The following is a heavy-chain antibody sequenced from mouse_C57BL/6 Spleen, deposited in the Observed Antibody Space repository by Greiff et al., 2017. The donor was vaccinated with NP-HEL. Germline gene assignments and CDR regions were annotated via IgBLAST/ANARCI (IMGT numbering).Heavy chain of an antibody. V-gene: IGHV1-55*01. CDR1: GYTFTSYW. CDR2: IYPGSGST. CDR3: ARGGAYYSNYEAMDY. Sequence: QVQLQQPGAELVKPGASVKMSCKASGYTFTSYWITWVKQRPGQGLEWIGDIYPGSGSTNYNEKFKSKATLTVDTSSSTAYMQLSSLTSEDSAVYYCARGGAYYSNYEAMDYWGQGTSVTVSS. D-gene: IGHD2-5*01. J-gene: IGHJ4*01.